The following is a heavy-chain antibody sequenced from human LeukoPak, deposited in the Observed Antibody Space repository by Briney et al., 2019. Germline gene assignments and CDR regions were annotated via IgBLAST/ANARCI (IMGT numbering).Heavy chain of an antibody. CDR1: GFTFSSYW. Sequence: PGGSLRLSCAASGFTFSSYWMHWVRQAPGKGLVWVSRINSDGSSTSYADSVKGRFTISRDNAKNTLYLQMNSLRAEDTAAYYCARESGSYLAYYFDYWGQGTLVTVSS. V-gene: IGHV3-74*01. J-gene: IGHJ4*02. CDR2: INSDGSST. D-gene: IGHD1-26*01. CDR3: ARESGSYLAYYFDY.